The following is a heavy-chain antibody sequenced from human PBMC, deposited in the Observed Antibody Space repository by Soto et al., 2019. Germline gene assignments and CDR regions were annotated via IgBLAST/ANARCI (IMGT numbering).Heavy chain of an antibody. D-gene: IGHD3-10*01. V-gene: IGHV3-48*01. CDR1: GFTFSSYS. Sequence: EVQLVESGGGLVQPGGSLRLSCAASGFTFSSYSMNWVRQAPGQGLEWVSYISSSSSTIYYADSVKGRFTISRDNAKNSLYLQMNSLRAEDTAVYYCASSYYYGSGSYVLNYWGQGTLVTVSS. J-gene: IGHJ4*02. CDR2: ISSSSSTI. CDR3: ASSYYYGSGSYVLNY.